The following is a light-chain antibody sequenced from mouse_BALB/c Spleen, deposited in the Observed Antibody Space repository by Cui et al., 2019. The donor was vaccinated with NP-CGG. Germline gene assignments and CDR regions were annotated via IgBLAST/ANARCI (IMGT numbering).Light chain of an antibody. V-gene: IGLV1*01. CDR1: SGSVTTSNY. CDR2: GTN. CDR3: ALWYSNHWV. Sequence: QAVVTQESALTRSPGETVTLTWSSSSGSVTTSNYANWVQEKPDHLFTGLIGGTNNRAPGVPARFSGSLIGDKAALTITGAQTEDEAIYFCALWYSNHWVFGGGTKLTVL. J-gene: IGLJ1*01.